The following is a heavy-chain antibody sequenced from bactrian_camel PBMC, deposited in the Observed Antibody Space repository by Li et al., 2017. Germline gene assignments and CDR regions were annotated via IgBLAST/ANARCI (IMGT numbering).Heavy chain of an antibody. Sequence: VESGGGSVQDGGSLSLSCAASESTYDRGYCMAWFRQASGKEREGVAAISPASGRRYYGDSVKGRFTISQDDAKNTVYLQMNRLEVEDSAIYVCEADLQWCRSGYFDPYARLGYRGQGTQVTV. J-gene: IGHJ6*01. CDR3: EADLQWCRSGYFDPYARLGY. CDR2: ISPASGRR. D-gene: IGHD2*01. CDR1: ESTYDRGYC. V-gene: IGHV3-3*01.